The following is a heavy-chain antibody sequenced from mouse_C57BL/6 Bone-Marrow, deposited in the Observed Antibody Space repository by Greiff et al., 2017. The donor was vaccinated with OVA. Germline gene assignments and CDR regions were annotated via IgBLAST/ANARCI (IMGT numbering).Heavy chain of an antibody. CDR3: ARERVTTDY. CDR2: IYPGDGDT. V-gene: IGHV1-82*01. Sequence: QVQLQQSGPELVKPGASVKISCKASGYAFSSSWMNWVKQRPGKGLEWIGRIYPGDGDTNYNGKFKGKATLTADKSSSTAYMQLSSLTSEDSAVYFCARERVTTDYWGQGTTLTVSS. CDR1: GYAFSSSW. D-gene: IGHD2-2*01. J-gene: IGHJ2*01.